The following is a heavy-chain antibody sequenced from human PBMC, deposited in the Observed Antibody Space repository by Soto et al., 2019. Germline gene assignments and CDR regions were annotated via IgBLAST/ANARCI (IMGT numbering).Heavy chain of an antibody. CDR2: ISSSSSYI. CDR1: GFTFSSYS. Sequence: EVQLVESGGGLVKPGGSLRLSCAASGFTFSSYSMNWVRQAPGKGLEWVSSISSSSSYIYYADSVKGRFTISRDNATNSLYLQMNSMRAEDTAVYYCARGGQEYSSSEHDAFDIWGQGTMVTVSS. V-gene: IGHV3-21*01. D-gene: IGHD6-6*01. J-gene: IGHJ3*02. CDR3: ARGGQEYSSSEHDAFDI.